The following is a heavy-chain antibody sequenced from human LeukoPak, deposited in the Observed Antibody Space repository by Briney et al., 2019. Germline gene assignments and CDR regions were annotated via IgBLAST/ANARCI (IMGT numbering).Heavy chain of an antibody. CDR2: IYYSGST. J-gene: IGHJ5*02. CDR3: ARAGYYYDSSGYSNWFDP. V-gene: IGHV4-59*01. CDR1: GGSISSYC. Sequence: SETLSLTCTVSGGSISSYCWSWIRQPPGKGLEWIGYIYYSGSTNYNPSLKSRVTISVDTSKNQFSLKLSSVTAADTAVYYCARAGYYYDSSGYSNWFDPWGQGTLVTVSS. D-gene: IGHD3-22*01.